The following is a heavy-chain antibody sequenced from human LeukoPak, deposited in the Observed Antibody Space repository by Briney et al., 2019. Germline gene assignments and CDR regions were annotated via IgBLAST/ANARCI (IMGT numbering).Heavy chain of an antibody. V-gene: IGHV3-33*01. CDR2: IWYDGSNK. CDR1: GFTFSSYG. Sequence: GRSLRLSCAASGFTFSSYGMHWVRQAPGKGLEWVAVIWYDGSNKYYADSVKGRFTISGDNSKNTLYLQMNSLRAEDTAVYYCARAETLWFGELLIWGQGTLVTVSS. D-gene: IGHD3-10*01. CDR3: ARAETLWFGELLI. J-gene: IGHJ4*02.